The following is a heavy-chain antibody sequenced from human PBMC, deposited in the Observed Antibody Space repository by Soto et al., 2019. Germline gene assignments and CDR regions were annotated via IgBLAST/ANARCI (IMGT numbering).Heavy chain of an antibody. D-gene: IGHD2-2*01. V-gene: IGHV4-30-2*01. Sequence: KTSETLSLTCAVSGGSISSGGYSWSWIRQPPGKGLEWIGYIYHSGSTYYNPSLKSRVTISVDRSKNQFSLKLSSVTAADTAVYYCAREYQFKWFDPWGQGTLVTVS. CDR1: GGSISSGGYS. CDR2: IYHSGST. J-gene: IGHJ5*02. CDR3: AREYQFKWFDP.